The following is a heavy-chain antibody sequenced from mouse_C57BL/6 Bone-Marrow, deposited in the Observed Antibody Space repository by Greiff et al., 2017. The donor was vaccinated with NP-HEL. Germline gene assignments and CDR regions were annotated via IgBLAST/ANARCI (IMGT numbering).Heavy chain of an antibody. CDR2: IDPENGDT. CDR1: GFNIKDDY. J-gene: IGHJ3*01. Sequence: EVQLVESGAELVRPGASVKLSCTASGFNIKDDYMHWVKQRPEQGLEWIGWIDPENGDTEYASKFQGKATITADTSSNTAYLQLSSLTSEDTAVYYCTPLYYGSSYPSWFAYWGQGTLVTVSA. D-gene: IGHD1-1*01. V-gene: IGHV14-4*01. CDR3: TPLYYGSSYPSWFAY.